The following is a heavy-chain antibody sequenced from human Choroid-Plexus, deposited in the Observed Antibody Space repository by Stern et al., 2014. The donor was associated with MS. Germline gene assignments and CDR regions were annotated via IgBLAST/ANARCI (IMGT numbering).Heavy chain of an antibody. CDR1: VG. CDR2: ISYDGSK. Sequence: VQLVQSGGGVVQPGRPLRLSCAASVGMHWVRQAPGKGLEWVALISYDGSKDYADSVKGRFAISRDNSKNTLYLQMNSLRAEDTAVYYCAKDRQYLTFXXXXWGQGSLVTVSS. CDR3: AKDRQYLTFXXXX. D-gene: IGHD2/OR15-2a*01. V-gene: IGHV3-30*18. J-gene: IGHJ4*02.